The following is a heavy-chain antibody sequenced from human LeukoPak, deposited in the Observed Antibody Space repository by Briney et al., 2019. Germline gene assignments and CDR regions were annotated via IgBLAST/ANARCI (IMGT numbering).Heavy chain of an antibody. CDR3: AKGGLDY. CDR1: GYTFTGYY. V-gene: IGHV1-2*04. J-gene: IGHJ4*02. CDR2: INPNSGDT. Sequence: DSVKVSCKASGYTFTGYYIHWVRQAPGLGLEWMGWINPNSGDTNYEHKSQGWVTMSWATSISPAYKELCRLRADETAVCYCAKGGLDYWGQGTLVTVSS.